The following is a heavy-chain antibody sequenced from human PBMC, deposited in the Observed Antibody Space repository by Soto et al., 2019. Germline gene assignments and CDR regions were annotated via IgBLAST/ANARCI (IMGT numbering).Heavy chain of an antibody. CDR2: IYHSGST. V-gene: IGHV4-30-2*01. Sequence: PSETLSLTCAVSGGSISSGGYSWSWIRQPPGKGLEWIGYIYHSGSTYYSPSFQGQVTISADKSISTAYLQWSSLKASDTAMYYCARTGELDTAMVHAFVFVANPFDYWGQGTLVTVSS. CDR3: ARTGELDTAMVHAFVFVANPFDY. J-gene: IGHJ4*02. CDR1: GGSISSGGYS. D-gene: IGHD5-18*01.